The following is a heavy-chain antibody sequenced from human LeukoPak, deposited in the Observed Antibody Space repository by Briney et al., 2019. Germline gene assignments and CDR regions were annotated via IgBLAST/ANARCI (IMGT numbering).Heavy chain of an antibody. V-gene: IGHV4-39*07. J-gene: IGHJ5*02. Sequence: PSETLSLTCTVSGGSISSSSYNWGWIRQPPGKGLEWIGNIYYSGSTYYNPSLRSRVTISVDTSKNQFSLKLSSVTAADTAVYYCARDSSGWPARYNWFDPWGQGTLVTVSS. D-gene: IGHD6-19*01. CDR3: ARDSSGWPARYNWFDP. CDR1: GGSISSSSYN. CDR2: IYYSGST.